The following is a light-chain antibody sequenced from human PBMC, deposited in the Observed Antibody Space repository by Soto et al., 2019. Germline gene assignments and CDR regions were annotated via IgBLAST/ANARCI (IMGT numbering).Light chain of an antibody. V-gene: IGLV2-8*01. Sequence: QSALTQPPSASGSPGQSVTISCTGTSSDVGGYDFLSWYQQHPGKAPKLMIYDVSKRPSGAPDRFSGSKSGNTASLTVSGLQAEDEADYYCSSYAGSNTVLFGGGTKLTVL. J-gene: IGLJ2*01. CDR3: SSYAGSNTVL. CDR1: SSDVGGYDF. CDR2: DVS.